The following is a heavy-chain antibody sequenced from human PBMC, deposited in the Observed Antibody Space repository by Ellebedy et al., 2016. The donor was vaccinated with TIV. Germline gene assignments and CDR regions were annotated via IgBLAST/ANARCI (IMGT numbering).Heavy chain of an antibody. CDR1: GYSFTSYW. V-gene: IGHV5-10-1*01. Sequence: GGSLRLSCKGSGYSFTSYWISWVRQMPGKGLEWMGRIDPSDSYTNYSPSFQGHVTISADKSISTAYLQWSSLKASDTAMYYCARHDGETDTAMPLGNWGQGTLVTVSS. J-gene: IGHJ4*02. CDR3: ARHDGETDTAMPLGN. CDR2: IDPSDSYT. D-gene: IGHD5-18*01.